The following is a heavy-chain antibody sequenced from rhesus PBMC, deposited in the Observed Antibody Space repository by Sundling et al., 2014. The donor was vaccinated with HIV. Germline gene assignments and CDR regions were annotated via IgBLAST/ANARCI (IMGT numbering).Heavy chain of an antibody. J-gene: IGHJ4*01. Sequence: QVQLQESGPAVVKPSETLSLTCVVSGGSIITGYWWSWIRQSPGKGLEWIGYIYGSGSSTNYNPSLKSRVTLSVDTSKNQLSLKLSSMTAADTAVYYCARTGPWTGFYSFDYWGQGVLVTVSS. CDR3: ARTGPWTGFYSFDY. D-gene: IGHD3-3*01. V-gene: IGHV4-93*02. CDR1: GGSIITGYW. CDR2: IYGSGSST.